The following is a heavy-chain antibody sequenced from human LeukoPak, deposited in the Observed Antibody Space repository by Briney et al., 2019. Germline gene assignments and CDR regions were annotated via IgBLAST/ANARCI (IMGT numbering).Heavy chain of an antibody. CDR2: MNPNSGNT. J-gene: IGHJ4*02. V-gene: IGHV1-8*02. Sequence: ASVKVSCKASGYTLTSYYMHWVRQATGQGLEWMGWMNPNSGNTGYAQKFQGRVTMTRNTSISTAYMELSSLRSEDTAVYYCARGVITAGDDYWGQGTLVTVSS. CDR1: GYTLTSYY. D-gene: IGHD3-22*01. CDR3: ARGVITAGDDY.